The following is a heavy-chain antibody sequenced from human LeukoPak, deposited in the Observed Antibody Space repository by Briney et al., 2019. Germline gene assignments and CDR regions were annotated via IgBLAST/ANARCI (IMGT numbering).Heavy chain of an antibody. D-gene: IGHD3-16*01. CDR2: IWYDGSKK. CDR1: GFSFDTHG. Sequence: GRSLRLSCAASGFSFDTHGMHWVRQAPGKGLEWVAVIWYDGSKKYYADSVKGRFTISRDNFKKSLFLRMNSLRAEDTALYYCARDVFADSSGGSFDFWGQGTLVTVSS. J-gene: IGHJ4*02. V-gene: IGHV3-33*01. CDR3: ARDVFADSSGGSFDF.